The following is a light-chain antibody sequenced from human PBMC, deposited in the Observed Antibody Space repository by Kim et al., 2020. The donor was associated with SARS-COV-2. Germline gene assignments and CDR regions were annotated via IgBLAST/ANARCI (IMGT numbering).Light chain of an antibody. Sequence: VSPGQTVSISCSGDKLGDKYACWYQQRPGQSPVLVIYQDSRRPSGIPERFSGSNSGDTATLTISGTQPMDEADYYCQAWDSSTSYVFGTGTKVTVL. CDR2: QDS. CDR1: KLGDKY. J-gene: IGLJ1*01. V-gene: IGLV3-1*01. CDR3: QAWDSSTSYV.